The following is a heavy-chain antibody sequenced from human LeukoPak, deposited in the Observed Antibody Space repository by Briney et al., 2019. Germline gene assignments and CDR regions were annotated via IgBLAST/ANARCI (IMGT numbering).Heavy chain of an antibody. V-gene: IGHV1-58*02. J-gene: IGHJ4*02. Sequence: SVKVSCKASGFTFTSSAMQWVRQGRGQRLEWIGWIVVGSGNTNYAQKFQERVTITRDMSTSTAYMELSSLRSEDTAVYYCAADGYYGSGSYYWGQGTLVTVSS. D-gene: IGHD3-10*01. CDR2: IVVGSGNT. CDR3: AADGYYGSGSYY. CDR1: GFTFTSSA.